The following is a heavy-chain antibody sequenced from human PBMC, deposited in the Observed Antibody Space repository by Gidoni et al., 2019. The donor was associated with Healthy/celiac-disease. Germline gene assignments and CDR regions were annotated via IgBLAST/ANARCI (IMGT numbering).Heavy chain of an antibody. V-gene: IGHV3-30*18. CDR3: AKYGGCTNGVCYTNYYYYGMDV. Sequence: QVQLVESGGGVVQPGRSMRLSCAASGFPFSSYGMHWVRQAPGKGLEWVAVISYDGSNKYYADSVKGRFTISRDNSKNTLYLQMNSLRAEDTAVYYCAKYGGCTNGVCYTNYYYYGMDVWGQGTTVTVSS. CDR2: ISYDGSNK. J-gene: IGHJ6*02. D-gene: IGHD2-8*01. CDR1: GFPFSSYG.